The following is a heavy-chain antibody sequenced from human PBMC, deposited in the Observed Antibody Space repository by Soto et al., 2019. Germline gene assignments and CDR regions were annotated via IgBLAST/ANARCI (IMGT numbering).Heavy chain of an antibody. Sequence: ASVKVSCKASGYDFTAYDINWVRQASGQGLEWMGWMNPIDGATGTARRFQGRVSLSRNTATGTAYLELTSLRSDDTAVYYCGRGPSPRAPAGGTPYYYAMDVWGQGTTVTVSS. D-gene: IGHD6-13*01. CDR3: GRGPSPRAPAGGTPYYYAMDV. J-gene: IGHJ6*02. CDR2: MNPIDGAT. V-gene: IGHV1-8*02. CDR1: GYDFTAYD.